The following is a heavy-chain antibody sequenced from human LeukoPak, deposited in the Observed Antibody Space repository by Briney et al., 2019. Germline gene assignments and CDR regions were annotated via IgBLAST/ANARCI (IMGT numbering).Heavy chain of an antibody. CDR3: ARDFSRGSYKGRDDYMDV. J-gene: IGHJ6*03. CDR1: GFTFSTYA. V-gene: IGHV3-30*04. Sequence: PGGSLRLSCAVSGFTFSTYALHWVRQAPGKGLEWVAVRSYDRSNKYYVDSVKGRFTISRDNSKNKLYLQMNSLRAEDTAVYYCARDFSRGSYKGRDDYMDVWGKGTTVTVS. D-gene: IGHD1-26*01. CDR2: RSYDRSNK.